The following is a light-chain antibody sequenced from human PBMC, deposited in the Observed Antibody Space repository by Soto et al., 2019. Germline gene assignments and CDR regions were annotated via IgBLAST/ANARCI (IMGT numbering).Light chain of an antibody. CDR1: SSDVGGYKY. Sequence: QPVLTQPRSVSGSPGQSVTISCTGTSSDVGGYKYVSWYQQHPGNAPKLMIYDVSKRPSGVPDRFSGSTSGNTASLTISGLQAEDEADYYCCSYAGSYTWVFGGGTKLTVL. V-gene: IGLV2-11*01. J-gene: IGLJ3*02. CDR3: CSYAGSYTWV. CDR2: DVS.